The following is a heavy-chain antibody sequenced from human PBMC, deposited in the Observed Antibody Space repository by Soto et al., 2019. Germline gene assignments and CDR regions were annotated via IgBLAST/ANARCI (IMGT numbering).Heavy chain of an antibody. CDR1: GFTFSSYA. V-gene: IGHV3-23*01. CDR2: ISCRAGRT. D-gene: IGHD5-12*01. J-gene: IGHJ4*02. Sequence: EVQLLESGGGLVHPGGSLRLSCAASGFTFSSYAMSWVRQAPGRGLDWVSLISCRAGRTYDADSVKGRFTISRDIHRNTLYLQMNSLRGEDTAVYHCATDRQHGGYGGFDYWGQGALVTVSS. CDR3: ATDRQHGGYGGFDY.